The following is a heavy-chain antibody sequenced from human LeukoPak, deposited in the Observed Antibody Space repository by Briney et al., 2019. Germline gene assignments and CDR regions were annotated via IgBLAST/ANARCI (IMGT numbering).Heavy chain of an antibody. J-gene: IGHJ4*02. D-gene: IGHD2-21*01. V-gene: IGHV1-18*01. Sequence: ASVKVSCKASVYTCTTNGISWVRQAPGQGLEWMGWISAYSGNTIYAQKLQGRVTMTTDTSTTTAYMELRSLRSDDTAVYYCARDRDYSPDYWGQGTLVTVSS. CDR1: VYTCTTNG. CDR2: ISAYSGNT. CDR3: ARDRDYSPDY.